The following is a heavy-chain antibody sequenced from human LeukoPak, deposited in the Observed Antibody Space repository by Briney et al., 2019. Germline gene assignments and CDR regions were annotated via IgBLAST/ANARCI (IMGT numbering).Heavy chain of an antibody. V-gene: IGHV3-11*04. Sequence: GGSLRLSCAASGFTFSDYYMSWICQAPGKGLEWVSYISSSGSTIYYADSVKGRFTISRDNAMNSLYLQMNSLRAEDTAVYYCAKGGPHYGSGSYYAFDYWGQGTLVTVSS. D-gene: IGHD3-10*01. CDR1: GFTFSDYY. CDR2: ISSSGSTI. J-gene: IGHJ4*02. CDR3: AKGGPHYGSGSYYAFDY.